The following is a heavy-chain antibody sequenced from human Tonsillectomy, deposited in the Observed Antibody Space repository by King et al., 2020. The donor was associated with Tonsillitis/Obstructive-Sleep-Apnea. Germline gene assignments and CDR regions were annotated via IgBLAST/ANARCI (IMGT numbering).Heavy chain of an antibody. CDR3: ARLRSTSCLGDY. Sequence: TLKESGPAVVKPTQTLTLTCTFSGFSLSNSGMCVSWIRQPPGKALEWLARIDWGDDKYYTTSLKTRLTISKDTSKNQVVLTMTNMDPVDTATYYCARLRSTSCLGDYWGQGTLVTVSS. D-gene: IGHD2-2*01. V-gene: IGHV2-70*11. CDR1: GFSLSNSGMC. CDR2: IDWGDDK. J-gene: IGHJ4*02.